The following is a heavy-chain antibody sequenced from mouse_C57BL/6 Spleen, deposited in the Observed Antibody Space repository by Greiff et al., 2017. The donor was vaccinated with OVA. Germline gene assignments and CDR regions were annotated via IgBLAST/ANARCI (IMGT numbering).Heavy chain of an antibody. V-gene: IGHV7-3*01. D-gene: IGHD3-2*02. CDR2: IRNKANGYTT. CDR3: ARSVQLRLGYAMDY. Sequence: EVKLMESGGGLVQPGGSLSLSCAASGFTFTDYYMSWVRQPPGQALEWLGFIRNKANGYTTEYSASVKGRFTISRDNSQSILYLQMNALRAEDSATYYCARSVQLRLGYAMDYWGQGTSVTVSS. J-gene: IGHJ4*01. CDR1: GFTFTDYY.